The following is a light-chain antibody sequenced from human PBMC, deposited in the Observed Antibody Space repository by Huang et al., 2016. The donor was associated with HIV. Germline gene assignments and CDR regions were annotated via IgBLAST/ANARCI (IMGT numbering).Light chain of an antibody. J-gene: IGKJ1*01. V-gene: IGKV3-20*01. CDR1: GTIASNY. CDR3: QQYGTSPLT. Sequence: EAVLTQSPGTLSLSPGKRVALSCRASGTIASNYLAWYRQSPGQAPMLLIYGASNRATDTPDRFSGSGSGTDFTLTITKLEPEDSAVYYCQQYGTSPLTFGQGTRVEIK. CDR2: GAS.